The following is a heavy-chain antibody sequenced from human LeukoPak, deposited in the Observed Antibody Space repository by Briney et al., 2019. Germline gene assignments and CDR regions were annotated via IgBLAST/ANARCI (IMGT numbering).Heavy chain of an antibody. CDR3: ARQVVAVAGTGYFDY. J-gene: IGHJ4*02. CDR2: IYYSGIT. Sequence: SETLSLTCTVSGGSITSHYWGWIRQPPGMGLEWIGYIYYSGITGYNPSLKSRVTMSVDTSKNQFSLKLNSVTAADTAVYFCARQVVAVAGTGYFDYWGQGTLVTVSS. D-gene: IGHD6-19*01. V-gene: IGHV4-59*08. CDR1: GGSITSHY.